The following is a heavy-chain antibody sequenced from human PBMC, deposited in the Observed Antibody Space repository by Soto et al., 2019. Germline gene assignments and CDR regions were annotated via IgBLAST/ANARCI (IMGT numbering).Heavy chain of an antibody. CDR3: ARDIEGYCMSTSCWPH. CDR2: ISYDGSNK. D-gene: IGHD2-2*01. Sequence: QVQLVESGGGVVQPGRSLRLSCAASGFTFSSYAMHWVRQAPGKGLEWVAVISYDGSNKYYADSVKGRFTISRDNSKNTLYLQMNSLRAEDTAVYYCARDIEGYCMSTSCWPHWGQGTLVTVSS. J-gene: IGHJ4*02. CDR1: GFTFSSYA. V-gene: IGHV3-30-3*01.